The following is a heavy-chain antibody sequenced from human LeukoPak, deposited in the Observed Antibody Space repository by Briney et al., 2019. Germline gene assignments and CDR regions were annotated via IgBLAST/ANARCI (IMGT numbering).Heavy chain of an antibody. V-gene: IGHV3-20*04. CDR2: ISWNGGST. D-gene: IGHD1-26*01. Sequence: GGSLTLSCAASGFNFDDYGMTWVRQAPGGGLEWVSGISWNGGSTGYVDSVKGRFTISRDNANNSLYLQMNSLRGEDTALYYCARGSGSYSTYFDFWGQGTLVTVSS. CDR1: GFNFDDYG. J-gene: IGHJ4*02. CDR3: ARGSGSYSTYFDF.